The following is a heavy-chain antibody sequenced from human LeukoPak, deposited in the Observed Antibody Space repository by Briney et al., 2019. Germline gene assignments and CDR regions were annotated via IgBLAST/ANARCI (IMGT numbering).Heavy chain of an antibody. CDR2: INPNSGGT. Sequence: ASVTVSCKASGYTFTGYYMHWVRQAPGQGLEWMGWINPNSGGTNYAQKFQGRVTMTRDTSISTAYMELSRPRSDDTAVYYCARDRTNYGDYDYWGQGTLVTVSS. CDR1: GYTFTGYY. J-gene: IGHJ4*02. CDR3: ARDRTNYGDYDY. D-gene: IGHD4-17*01. V-gene: IGHV1-2*02.